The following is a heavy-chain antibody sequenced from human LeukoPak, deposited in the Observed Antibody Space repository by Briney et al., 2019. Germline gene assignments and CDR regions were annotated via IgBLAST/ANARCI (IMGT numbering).Heavy chain of an antibody. CDR2: ISGGGGST. D-gene: IGHD1-26*01. Sequence: GGSLRLSCAASGFTFSSYAMTWVRHAPGKGLEWVSAISGGGGSTYHADSVKGRFTISRDNSKNTLYLQMNSLRAEDTAVYYCAKHWELQAFDIWGQGTMVTVSS. V-gene: IGHV3-23*01. CDR1: GFTFSSYA. J-gene: IGHJ3*02. CDR3: AKHWELQAFDI.